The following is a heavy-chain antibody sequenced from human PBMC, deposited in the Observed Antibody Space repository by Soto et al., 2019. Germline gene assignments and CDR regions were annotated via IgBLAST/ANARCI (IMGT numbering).Heavy chain of an antibody. V-gene: IGHV3-53*01. Sequence: GGSLRLSCAASGFTVSSNYMSWVRQAPGKGLEWVSVIYSGGSIYYADSVKGRFTISRDNAKNSLYLQMNSLRAEDTAVYYCARADSGYAHGYYYYGMDVWGQGTTVTVSS. CDR3: ARADSGYAHGYYYYGMDV. CDR2: IYSGGSI. CDR1: GFTVSSNY. J-gene: IGHJ6*02. D-gene: IGHD5-12*01.